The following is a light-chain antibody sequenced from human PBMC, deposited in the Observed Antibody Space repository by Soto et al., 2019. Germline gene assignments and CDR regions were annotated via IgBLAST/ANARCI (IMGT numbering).Light chain of an antibody. CDR2: QVN. Sequence: SVLTQPPSASGSPGQSVTISCTGTSSDIGVYDFVPWYQQHPGKAPKVIIYQVNKRPSGVPDRFSGSKSGNTASLTVSGLRPEDEADYFCSSFAGSYSTYVFGTGTKVTVL. CDR3: SSFAGSYSTYV. CDR1: SSDIGVYDF. V-gene: IGLV2-8*01. J-gene: IGLJ1*01.